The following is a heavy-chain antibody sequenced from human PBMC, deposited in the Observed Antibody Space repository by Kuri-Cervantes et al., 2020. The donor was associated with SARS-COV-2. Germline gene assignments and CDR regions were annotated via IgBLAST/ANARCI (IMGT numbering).Heavy chain of an antibody. J-gene: IGHJ4*02. CDR2: ISGSGDRT. CDR1: GFTFNKYA. D-gene: IGHD1-1*01. Sequence: GGSLRLSCAASGFTFNKYAMSWVRQAPGKGLEWVSGISGSGDRTHYGDAVEGRFTISRDNSKDTVHLQMNSLAGDDTATYYCAKDTERTPYFDFWGQGTLVTVSS. V-gene: IGHV3-23*01. CDR3: AKDTERTPYFDF.